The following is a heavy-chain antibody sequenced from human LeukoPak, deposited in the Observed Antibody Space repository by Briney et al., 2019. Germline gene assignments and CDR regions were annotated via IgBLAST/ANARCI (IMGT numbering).Heavy chain of an antibody. CDR1: GGSISSGDYD. V-gene: IGHV4-30-4*08. Sequence: SQTLSLTCTVSGGSISSGDYDWSWIRQPPGKGPEWIGYIYYSGSTYYNPSRKSRVTISVDTSKIQFSLKLSSVTAEDTALYYCASQPVDTAMVRNYAFGIWGQGTIVTVSS. D-gene: IGHD5-18*01. J-gene: IGHJ3*02. CDR3: ASQPVDTAMVRNYAFGI. CDR2: IYYSGST.